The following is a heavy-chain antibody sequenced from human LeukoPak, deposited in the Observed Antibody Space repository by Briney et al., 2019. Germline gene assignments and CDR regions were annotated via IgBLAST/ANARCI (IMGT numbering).Heavy chain of an antibody. V-gene: IGHV3-33*01. Sequence: PGGSLRLSCAASGFTFSSYGMHWVRQAPGKGLEWVAVIWYDGSNKYYADSVKGRFTISRDNSKNTLYLQMNSLRAEDTAVYYCARDRIRFLEWLLESNWFDPWGQGTLVTVSS. J-gene: IGHJ5*02. CDR1: GFTFSSYG. D-gene: IGHD3-3*01. CDR2: IWYDGSNK. CDR3: ARDRIRFLEWLLESNWFDP.